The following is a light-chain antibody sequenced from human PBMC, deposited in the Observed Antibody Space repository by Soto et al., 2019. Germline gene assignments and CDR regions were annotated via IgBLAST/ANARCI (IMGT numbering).Light chain of an antibody. CDR2: GAS. Sequence: AIRMTQSPPSMSASTGDGVNITCRASQDIHIYLAWYEQKPGGAPKVLISGASTLQNGVTSRFSGNGSGTEFALTIKSLPAEHFATYYCQQYSSYPFTFDLGTKLQIK. CDR3: QQYSSYPFT. V-gene: IGKV1-8*01. J-gene: IGKJ2*01. CDR1: QDIHIY.